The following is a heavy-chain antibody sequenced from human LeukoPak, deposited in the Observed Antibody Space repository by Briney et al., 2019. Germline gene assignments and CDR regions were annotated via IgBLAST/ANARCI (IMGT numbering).Heavy chain of an antibody. CDR3: ARAPYYYDSSGPIDY. V-gene: IGHV1-2*02. CDR2: INPHSGGT. Sequence: ASVKVSCKASGYTFTGYYMHWVRQAPGQGLEWMGWINPHSGGTNSAQMFQGRVTMTRDTSISTAYMELSRLRSDDTAVYYCARAPYYYDSSGPIDYWGRGTLVTVSS. CDR1: GYTFTGYY. J-gene: IGHJ4*02. D-gene: IGHD3-22*01.